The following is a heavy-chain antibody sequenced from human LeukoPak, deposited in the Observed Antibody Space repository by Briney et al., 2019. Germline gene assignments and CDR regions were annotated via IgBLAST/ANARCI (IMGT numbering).Heavy chain of an antibody. CDR1: GYSFTSYW. V-gene: IGHV5-10-1*01. CDR3: AIRQYSGYDYSTDY. J-gene: IGHJ4*02. CDR2: IDPSDSYT. Sequence: GDSLKISCKGSGYSFTSYWISWVRQMPGKGLEWMGRIDPSDSYTNYSPSFQGHVTISADKSICTAYLQWSSLKASDTAMYYCAIRQYSGYDYSTDYWGQGTLVTVSS. D-gene: IGHD5-12*01.